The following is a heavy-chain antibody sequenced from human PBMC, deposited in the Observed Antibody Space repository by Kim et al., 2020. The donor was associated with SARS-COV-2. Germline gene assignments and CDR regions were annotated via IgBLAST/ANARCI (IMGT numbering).Heavy chain of an antibody. CDR1: GFTFSSYA. CDR2: ISGSGGST. J-gene: IGHJ4*02. Sequence: GGSLRLSCAASGFTFSSYAMSWVRQAPGKGLEWVSAISGSGGSTYYADSVKGRFTISRDNSKNTLYLQMNSLRAEDTAVYYCAKELMAARQGTYYFDYWGQGTLVTVSS. CDR3: AKELMAARQGTYYFDY. D-gene: IGHD6-6*01. V-gene: IGHV3-23*01.